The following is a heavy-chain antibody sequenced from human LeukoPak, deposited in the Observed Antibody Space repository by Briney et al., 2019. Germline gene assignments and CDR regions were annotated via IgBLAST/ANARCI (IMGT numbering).Heavy chain of an antibody. CDR3: ARHGNIVVVVAARGFDP. Sequence: SETLSLTCTVSGGSISSNGYFWGWIRQPPRKWLEWIGTIYYSGNSYYNPSLNSRVTISVDTSKNQFSLRLSSVTAADTAFYYCARHGNIVVVVAARGFDPWGQGTLVTVSS. J-gene: IGHJ5*02. CDR1: GGSISSNGYF. V-gene: IGHV4-39*01. CDR2: IYYSGNS. D-gene: IGHD2-15*01.